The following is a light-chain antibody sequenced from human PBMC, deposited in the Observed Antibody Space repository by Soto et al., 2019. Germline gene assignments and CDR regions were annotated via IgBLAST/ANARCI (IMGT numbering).Light chain of an antibody. CDR1: QSVSSSS. CDR2: GAS. CDR3: NQYHSSFT. V-gene: IGKV3-20*01. Sequence: EIVLTQSPGTLSLSPGEGATLSCRASQSVSSSSLTWYQQKRGQAPRLLIYGASTSATGSPDRFSGSGSGTDFTHTISRLEPEDVAVYYCNQYHSSFTFGGGTKVEIK. J-gene: IGKJ4*01.